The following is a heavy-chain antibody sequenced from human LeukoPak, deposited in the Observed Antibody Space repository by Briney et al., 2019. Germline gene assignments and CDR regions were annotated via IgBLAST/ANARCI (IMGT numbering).Heavy chain of an antibody. J-gene: IGHJ6*04. V-gene: IGHV5-51*01. CDR3: AREGPITVTKNYFYYGMDV. D-gene: IGHD4-17*01. CDR2: IYPGDSDT. CDR1: GYRFTNYW. Sequence: GESLKISCKGSGYRFTNYWIAWVRQMPGKGLEWMGIIYPGDSDTRYSPSFQGQVTISADKSISTAYLQWSSLKASDTAMYYCAREGPITVTKNYFYYGMDVWGRGTTVTVSS.